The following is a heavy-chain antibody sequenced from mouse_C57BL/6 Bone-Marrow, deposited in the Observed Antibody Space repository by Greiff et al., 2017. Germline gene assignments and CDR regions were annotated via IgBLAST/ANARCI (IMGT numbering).Heavy chain of an antibody. CDR2: LSSGGSYT. CDR1: GFTFSSYG. CDR3: ARHQARPLITTVVAHFDY. V-gene: IGHV5-6*01. D-gene: IGHD1-1*01. J-gene: IGHJ2*01. Sequence: EVQVVESGGDLVQPGGSLKLSCAASGFTFSSYGMSWVRQTPDKRLEWVATLSSGGSYTYYPDSVKGRFTLSRDHAKNTRYLQMSSLKSEDTDMYYCARHQARPLITTVVAHFDYWGQGTTLTVSA.